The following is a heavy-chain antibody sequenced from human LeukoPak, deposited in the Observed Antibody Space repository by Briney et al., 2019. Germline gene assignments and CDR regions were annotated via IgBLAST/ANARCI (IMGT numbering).Heavy chain of an antibody. V-gene: IGHV4-59*01. J-gene: IGHJ4*02. CDR1: GGSFSGYW. Sequence: ASETLSLTCAVYGGSFSGYWWAWIRQPPGKGLEWIGYIYYSGAPTSYNPSLKSRVTISIDTSRNQFSLRLSSVTAADTAVYYCARDSRGGGPDFDYWGQGTLVTVSS. D-gene: IGHD3-16*01. CDR2: IYYSGAPT. CDR3: ARDSRGGGPDFDY.